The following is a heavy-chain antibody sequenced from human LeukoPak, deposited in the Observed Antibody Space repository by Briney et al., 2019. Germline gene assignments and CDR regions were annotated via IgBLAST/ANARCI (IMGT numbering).Heavy chain of an antibody. D-gene: IGHD2-2*01. Sequence: PGGSLRLSCAASGFTFNYYGMHWVRQAPGKGLEWVALLSYDGSDKYYADSVKGRFTISRDNSKNTVYLQMNGLRAEDTALYYCARRGDCSRGTSCYELDYWGQGTLVTVSS. CDR3: ARRGDCSRGTSCYELDY. J-gene: IGHJ4*02. CDR1: GFTFNYYG. V-gene: IGHV3-30*03. CDR2: LSYDGSDK.